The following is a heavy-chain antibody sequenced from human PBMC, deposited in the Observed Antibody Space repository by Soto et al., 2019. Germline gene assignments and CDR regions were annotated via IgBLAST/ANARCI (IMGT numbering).Heavy chain of an antibody. D-gene: IGHD2-2*02. Sequence: SETQSLTCTVAGGSISSSSYYWGWIRQPPGKGLEWIGSIYYSGSTYYNPSLKSRVTISVDTSKNQFSLKLSSVTAADTAVYYCARPSFEVGVVLAAIYTNWGQGTLVTVSS. CDR2: IYYSGST. J-gene: IGHJ4*02. V-gene: IGHV4-39*01. CDR1: GGSISSSSYY. CDR3: ARPSFEVGVVLAAIYTN.